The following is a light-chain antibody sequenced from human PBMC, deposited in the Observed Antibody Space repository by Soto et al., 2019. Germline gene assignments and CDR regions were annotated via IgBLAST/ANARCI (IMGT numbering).Light chain of an antibody. CDR3: QQYGNSPFT. CDR2: GAS. CDR1: QSVSSSY. V-gene: IGKV3-20*01. Sequence: EIVLTQSPGTLSLSPGERATLSCRASQSVSSSYLAWYQQKPGQAPRLLIYGASSRATGIPERFSGSGSGTDFTFTISRLEPEDFAVYWCQQYGNSPFTFGQGTKLEIK. J-gene: IGKJ2*01.